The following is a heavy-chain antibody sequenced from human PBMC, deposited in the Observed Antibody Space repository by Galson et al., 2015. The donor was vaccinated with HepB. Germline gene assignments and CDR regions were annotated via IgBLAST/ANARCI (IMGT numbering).Heavy chain of an antibody. Sequence: SVKVSCKASGYTFTSYGISWVRQAPGQGLEWMGWISAYNGNTNYAQKLQGRVTMTTDTSTSTAYMELRSLKASDTAMYYCARRNTAMDFYDFWGQGTLVTVSS. D-gene: IGHD5-18*01. J-gene: IGHJ4*02. CDR3: ARRNTAMDFYDF. CDR2: ISAYNGNT. V-gene: IGHV1-18*04. CDR1: GYTFTSYG.